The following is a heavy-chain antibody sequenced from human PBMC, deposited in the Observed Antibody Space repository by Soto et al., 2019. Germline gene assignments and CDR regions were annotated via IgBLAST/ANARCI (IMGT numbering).Heavy chain of an antibody. CDR1: GGSISSSSYY. CDR3: ARQPAILWFGEQPQGWFDP. J-gene: IGHJ5*02. CDR2: IYYRGST. Sequence: QLQLQESGPGLVKPSETLSLTCTVSGGSISSSSYYWGWIRQPPGKGLEWIGSIYYRGSTYYNPSLKSRVTISVDTSKNQFSLKMSSVTAADTAVYYCARQPAILWFGEQPQGWFDPWGQGTLVTVSS. D-gene: IGHD3-10*01. V-gene: IGHV4-39*01.